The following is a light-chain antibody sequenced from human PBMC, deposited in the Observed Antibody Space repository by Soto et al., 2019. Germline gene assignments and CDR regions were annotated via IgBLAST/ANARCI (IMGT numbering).Light chain of an antibody. J-gene: IGLJ2*01. V-gene: IGLV1-47*01. CDR1: SSNIGSNY. CDR2: RND. CDR3: ATWDDSLSGVV. Sequence: QPVLTQPPSASGTPGQRVTISCSGSSSNIGSNYVYWYLHLPGAAPKLLIYRNDQRPSGVPDRFSGSKSGTSASLAIGGLRSEDEADYYCATWDDSLSGVVFGGGTKLTVL.